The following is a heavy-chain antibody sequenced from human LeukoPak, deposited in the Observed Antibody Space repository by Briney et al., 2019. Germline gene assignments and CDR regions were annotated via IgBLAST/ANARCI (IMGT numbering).Heavy chain of an antibody. CDR3: AKDRGSGWYLSLDY. V-gene: IGHV3-23*01. J-gene: IGHJ4*02. CDR2: ISGSGGST. Sequence: GGSLRLSCAASGFTFSSYAMSWLRQAPGKGLEWVSAISGSGGSTYYADSVKGRFTISRDNSKNTLYLQMNSLRAEDTAVYYCAKDRGSGWYLSLDYWGQGTLVTVSS. CDR1: GFTFSSYA. D-gene: IGHD6-19*01.